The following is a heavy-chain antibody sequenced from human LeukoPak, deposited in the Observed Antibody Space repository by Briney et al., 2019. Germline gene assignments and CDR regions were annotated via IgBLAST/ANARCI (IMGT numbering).Heavy chain of an antibody. J-gene: IGHJ6*03. CDR1: GGSFSGYY. V-gene: IGHV4-34*01. CDR3: ATIAAAGTGDDYYYYMDV. Sequence: PSETLSLTCGVYGGSFSGYYWSWLRQPPGKGLEWIGEINHSGSTNYNPSLKSRVTISVDTPKNQFSLKLSSVTAADTAVYYCATIAAAGTGDDYYYYMDVWGKGTTVTISS. D-gene: IGHD6-13*01. CDR2: INHSGST.